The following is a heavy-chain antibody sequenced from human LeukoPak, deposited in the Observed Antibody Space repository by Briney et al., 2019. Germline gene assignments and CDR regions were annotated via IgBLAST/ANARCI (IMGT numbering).Heavy chain of an antibody. J-gene: IGHJ4*02. Sequence: GGSLRLSCAASGFTVSSNYMSRVRQAPGKGLEWVSVIYSGGSTYYADSVKGRFTVSRDNAKNSLYLQMNSLRSEDTALYYCVKGLYYYDSSGYYSIFDYWGQGTLVTVSS. D-gene: IGHD3-22*01. V-gene: IGHV3-53*05. CDR1: GFTVSSNY. CDR3: VKGLYYYDSSGYYSIFDY. CDR2: IYSGGST.